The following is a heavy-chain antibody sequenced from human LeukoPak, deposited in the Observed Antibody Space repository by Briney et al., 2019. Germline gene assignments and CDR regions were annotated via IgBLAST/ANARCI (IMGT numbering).Heavy chain of an antibody. V-gene: IGHV5-51*01. Sequence: GESLKISCKGSGYSFTRYWIGWVRQMPGKRLEWMGIIYPGDSDTRYSPSFQGQVTISVDSSISTAYLQWSSLKASDTAMHYCARLASSGWYPRSSFDYWGQGTLVTVSS. CDR3: ARLASSGWYPRSSFDY. CDR2: IYPGDSDT. D-gene: IGHD6-19*01. J-gene: IGHJ4*02. CDR1: GYSFTRYW.